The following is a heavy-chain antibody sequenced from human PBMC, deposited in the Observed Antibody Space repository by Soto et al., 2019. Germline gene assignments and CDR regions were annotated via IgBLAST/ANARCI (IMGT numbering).Heavy chain of an antibody. V-gene: IGHV3-23*01. CDR3: AREGLVGDDVDLFDY. CDR1: GFSFSDYA. CDR2: ITASGRGR. J-gene: IGHJ4*02. Sequence: EVQLLDSGGGLVQPGGSLRVSCEASGFSFSDYAMSWVRQAPGKGLEWVSVITASGRGRYYAESVKGRFNISRDNSKNILYLQMNSLRVEDTAVYFCAREGLVGDDVDLFDYWGQGSTVAVSS. D-gene: IGHD4-17*01.